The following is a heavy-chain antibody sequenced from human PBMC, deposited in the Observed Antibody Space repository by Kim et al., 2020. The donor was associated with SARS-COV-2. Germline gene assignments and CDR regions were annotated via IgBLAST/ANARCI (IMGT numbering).Heavy chain of an antibody. D-gene: IGHD3-10*01. CDR2: ISSNGDSF. Sequence: GGSLRLSCAASGFTFGGYAMHWVRQAPGKGLEWVSGISSNGDSFYSAYAGRGRFTISSDTTNTTLFLQMNSRGAETAAFFCVEEIIHWRNGFWACDSW. J-gene: IGHJ5*01. V-gene: IGHV3-23*01. CDR3: EEIIHWRNGFWACDS. CDR1: GFTFGGYA.